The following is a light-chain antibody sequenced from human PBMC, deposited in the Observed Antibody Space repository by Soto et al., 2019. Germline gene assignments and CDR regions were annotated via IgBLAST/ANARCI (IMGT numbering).Light chain of an antibody. V-gene: IGKV1-39*01. CDR1: QTINNN. CDR3: QQTYIPPIT. Sequence: DIELTQSPASLSASVGDRVTISCRTSQTINNNLNWYQQSPGKAPKLLIYSSSSLMSGVPPRFSGSGSETEFTLTISSLQPEDFATYFCQQTYIPPITFGHGTRLDVK. CDR2: SSS. J-gene: IGKJ5*01.